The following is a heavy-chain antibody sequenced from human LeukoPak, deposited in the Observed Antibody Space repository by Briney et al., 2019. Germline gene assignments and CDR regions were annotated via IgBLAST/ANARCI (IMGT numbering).Heavy chain of an antibody. J-gene: IGHJ5*02. Sequence: PGGSLRLSCAASGFTFSSYEMSWVRQAPGKGLEWVGLIRSKAYGGTTEYAASVKGRFTISRDDSKSIAYLQMNSLKTEDTAVYYCTRARRRYCSGGSCYSVGWFDPWGQGTLVTVSS. CDR1: GFTFSSYE. CDR2: IRSKAYGGTT. D-gene: IGHD2-15*01. CDR3: TRARRRYCSGGSCYSVGWFDP. V-gene: IGHV3-49*04.